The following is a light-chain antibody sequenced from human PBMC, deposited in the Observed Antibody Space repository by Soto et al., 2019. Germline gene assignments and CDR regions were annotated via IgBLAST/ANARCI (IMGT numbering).Light chain of an antibody. CDR3: QEYDASPIT. CDR1: QSIRSER. V-gene: IGKV3-20*01. J-gene: IGKJ5*01. CDR2: DAF. Sequence: EIVLTQSPDTLSLSPGEGATLSCRASQSIRSERLAWYQQKPGQAPRLVIFDAFNRASGMPERFSGSGSGTDFTLTITRLEPEDFAVYYCQEYDASPITFGLGTRLEIK.